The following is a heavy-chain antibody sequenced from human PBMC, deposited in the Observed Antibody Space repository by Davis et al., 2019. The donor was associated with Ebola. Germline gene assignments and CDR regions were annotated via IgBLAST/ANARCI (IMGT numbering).Heavy chain of an antibody. CDR1: GFSFSSYW. CDR2: ITQDGSAK. J-gene: IGHJ4*02. Sequence: GGSLRLSCPASGFSFSSYWMSWVRQAPGKGLEWVATITQDGSAKNYVDSVRGRFTISRDNAKNSLCLQMDGLRVEDTAVYYCARPDRSIRTTPGYWGQGTLVTVSS. V-gene: IGHV3-7*01. CDR3: ARPDRSIRTTPGY. D-gene: IGHD1-1*01.